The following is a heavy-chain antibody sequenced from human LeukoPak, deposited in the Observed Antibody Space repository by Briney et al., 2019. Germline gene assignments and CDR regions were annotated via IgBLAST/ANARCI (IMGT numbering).Heavy chain of an antibody. CDR1: GGSIGSSSYY. J-gene: IGHJ5*01. D-gene: IGHD3-10*01. V-gene: IGHV4-39*02. CDR3: ARRVGFYGSGSLNYFDP. CDR2: MFRTGST. Sequence: SETLSLTCTVSGGSIGSSSYYWGWIRQPPGKGLEWIGSMFRTGSTYYTASLKSRVSISVDTSKNHFVLNLTSVTAADTAVYFCARRVGFYGSGSLNYFDPWGQGILVSVSS.